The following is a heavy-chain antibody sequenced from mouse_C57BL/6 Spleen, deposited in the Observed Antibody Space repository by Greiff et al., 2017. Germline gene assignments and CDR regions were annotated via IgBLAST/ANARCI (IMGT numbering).Heavy chain of an antibody. Sequence: QVQLQQPGAELVKPGASVKLSCKASGYTFTSYWMHWVKQRPGQGLAWIGMIHPNSGSTNYNEKFKSKATLTVDKSSSTAYMQLSSLTSEDSAVYYCARRGYYAMDYWGQGTSVTVSS. J-gene: IGHJ4*01. CDR3: ARRGYYAMDY. CDR1: GYTFTSYW. V-gene: IGHV1-64*01. CDR2: IHPNSGST.